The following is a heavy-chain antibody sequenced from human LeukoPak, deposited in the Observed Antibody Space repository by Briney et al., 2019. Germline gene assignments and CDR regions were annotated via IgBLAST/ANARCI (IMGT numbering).Heavy chain of an antibody. CDR3: AKPAPGYSSSWYFGFGY. D-gene: IGHD6-13*01. J-gene: IGHJ4*02. Sequence: GGSLRLSCAASGFTFSSYAMSWVRQAPGKGLEWVSTISGSGGSTYYADSEKGRFTISRDNSKNTLYLQMNSLRAEDTAVYYCAKPAPGYSSSWYFGFGYWGQGTLATVSS. CDR2: ISGSGGST. CDR1: GFTFSSYA. V-gene: IGHV3-23*01.